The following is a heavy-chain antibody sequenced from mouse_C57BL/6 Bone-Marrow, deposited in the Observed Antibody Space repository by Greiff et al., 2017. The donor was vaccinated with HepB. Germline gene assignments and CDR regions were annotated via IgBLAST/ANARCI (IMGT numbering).Heavy chain of an antibody. D-gene: IGHD1-1*01. CDR3: AFGLRTFDY. CDR1: GYTFTDYY. Sequence: QVQLQQSGAELVRPGASVKLSCKASGYTFTDYYINWVKQRPEQRLEWIARIYPGRGNTYYNAKFKGKATLTAEKSSSTAYMQLSSLTSEDSAVYFCAFGLRTFDYWGQGTTLTVSS. V-gene: IGHV1-76*01. J-gene: IGHJ2*01. CDR2: IYPGRGNT.